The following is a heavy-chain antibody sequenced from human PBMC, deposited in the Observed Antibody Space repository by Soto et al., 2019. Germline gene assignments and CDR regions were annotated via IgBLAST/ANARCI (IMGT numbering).Heavy chain of an antibody. J-gene: IGHJ6*02. Sequence: VASVKVSCEASRSTFGGYAIRWVRQAPGQGLERLEGIIPIVGTANYAQKFQGRVTITADESTSTAYMELSSLRSEDTAVYYCARGRVGAHYYYYYYGMDVWGQGTTVTVSS. CDR2: IIPIVGTA. D-gene: IGHD1-26*01. CDR3: ARGRVGAHYYYYYYGMDV. CDR1: RSTFGGYA. V-gene: IGHV1-69*13.